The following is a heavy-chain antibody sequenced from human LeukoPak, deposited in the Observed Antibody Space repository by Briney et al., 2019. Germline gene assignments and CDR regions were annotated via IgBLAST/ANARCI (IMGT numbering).Heavy chain of an antibody. Sequence: GGSLRLSCAASGFTFSSYAMSWVRQAPGKGLEWASSISSSSSYIYYADSVKGRFTISRDNAKNSLYLQMNSLRAEDTAVYYCARGSAVAGSGAFDIWGQGTMVTVSS. CDR3: ARGSAVAGSGAFDI. J-gene: IGHJ3*02. D-gene: IGHD6-19*01. V-gene: IGHV3-21*01. CDR1: GFTFSSYA. CDR2: ISSSSSYI.